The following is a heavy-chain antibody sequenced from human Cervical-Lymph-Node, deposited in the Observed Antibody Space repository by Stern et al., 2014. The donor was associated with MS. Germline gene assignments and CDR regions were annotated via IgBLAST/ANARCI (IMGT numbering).Heavy chain of an antibody. V-gene: IGHV4-39*01. J-gene: IGHJ3*02. Sequence: QVQLQESGPRLVKPSETLSLTCTVSGGSIISNTYYWGWIRQPPGKGLEWIGSFIGSTYPNPSLKSRVTLSVDTSKNHLSLQLTSVTAADTAVYYCARALTGSLTGTYDAYDIWGQGTMVSVSS. CDR1: GGSIISNTYY. D-gene: IGHD3-9*01. CDR2: FIGST. CDR3: ARALTGSLTGTYDAYDI.